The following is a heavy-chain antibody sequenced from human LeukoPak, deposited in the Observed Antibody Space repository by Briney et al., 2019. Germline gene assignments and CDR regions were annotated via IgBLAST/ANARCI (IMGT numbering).Heavy chain of an antibody. Sequence: QAGGSLRLSCAASGFTFSSYAMSWVRQAPGKGLEWVSAISSSGGSTYYADSVKGRFTISRDNSKNTLYLQMNSLRAEDTAVYYCAKRRGLELLYYYYMDVWGKGTTVTVSS. CDR2: ISSSGGST. J-gene: IGHJ6*03. D-gene: IGHD1-7*01. CDR1: GFTFSSYA. V-gene: IGHV3-23*01. CDR3: AKRRGLELLYYYYMDV.